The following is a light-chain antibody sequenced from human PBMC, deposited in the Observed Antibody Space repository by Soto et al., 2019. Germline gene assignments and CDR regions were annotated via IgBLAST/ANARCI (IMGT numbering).Light chain of an antibody. Sequence: QSVLTQPPSASGTPGQRVTISCSGSTSNIGTNPVNWYQQLPGSAPKLLIFSSNQRPSGVPDRFSGSKSGTSASLAISGLQSDDEADYFCAAWDDSLNGRVVFGGGTKVTVL. CDR1: TSNIGTNP. J-gene: IGLJ2*01. CDR2: SSN. V-gene: IGLV1-44*01. CDR3: AAWDDSLNGRVV.